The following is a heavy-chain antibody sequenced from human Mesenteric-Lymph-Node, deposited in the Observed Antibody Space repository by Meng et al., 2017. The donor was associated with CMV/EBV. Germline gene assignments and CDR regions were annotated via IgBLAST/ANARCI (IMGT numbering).Heavy chain of an antibody. V-gene: IGHV1-18*01. CDR3: AKDLGVNMRWFDP. CDR1: GYIFTSYP. J-gene: IGHJ5*02. CDR2: INPYSGDI. D-gene: IGHD1/OR15-1a*01. Sequence: ASVKVSCKAFGYIFTSYPITWVRQAPGQGLEWLGWINPYSGDITYAQKFQGRVTLTSDTSTKTAYMEVMSLRPDDTAIYYCAKDLGVNMRWFDPWGQGTLVTVSS.